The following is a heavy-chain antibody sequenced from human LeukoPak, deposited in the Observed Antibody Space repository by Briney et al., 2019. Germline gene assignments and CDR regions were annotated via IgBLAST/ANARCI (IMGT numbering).Heavy chain of an antibody. D-gene: IGHD3-16*01. Sequence: PSETLSLTCTVSGGSISSGDYYWSWIRQPPGKGLEWIGYIYYGGSTYYNPSLKSRVTISVDTSKNQFSLKLSSVTAADTAVYYCARGSVSYGYVWGSSNYFDYWGQGTLVTVSS. CDR3: ARGSVSYGYVWGSSNYFDY. CDR2: IYYGGST. CDR1: GGSISSGDYY. J-gene: IGHJ4*02. V-gene: IGHV4-30-4*01.